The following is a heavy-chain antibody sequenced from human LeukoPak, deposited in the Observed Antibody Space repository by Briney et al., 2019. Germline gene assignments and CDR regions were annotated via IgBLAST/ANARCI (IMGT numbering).Heavy chain of an antibody. CDR3: AQSSGWDSLKY. V-gene: IGHV1-2*02. D-gene: IGHD6-19*01. CDR1: GHTFTGYY. CDR2: INPNSGGT. Sequence: GASEKVSCKASGHTFTGYYIHWVRQAHGQGLELMGWINPNSGGTNHAQKFQGRVSMTRDTSISTAYMELSRLRSDDTAVYYCAQSSGWDSLKYWGQGTLVTVSS. J-gene: IGHJ4*02.